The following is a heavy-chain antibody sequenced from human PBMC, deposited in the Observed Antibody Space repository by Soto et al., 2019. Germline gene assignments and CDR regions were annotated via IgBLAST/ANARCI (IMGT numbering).Heavy chain of an antibody. V-gene: IGHV3-7*01. CDR2: INPDGSRK. CDR1: GFPFVIYW. J-gene: IGHJ4*02. CDR3: ARAVGSGGAY. Sequence: EVQLVESGGGLVQPGGPLSLPGEPSGFPFVIYWMHWVAQPPGKGLEWLVNINPDGSRKFYLDSIKGRFVISRDNTKNSLYLQMDGLRADDTAVYFCARAVGSGGAYWGQGTLVTVSS. D-gene: IGHD3-3*01.